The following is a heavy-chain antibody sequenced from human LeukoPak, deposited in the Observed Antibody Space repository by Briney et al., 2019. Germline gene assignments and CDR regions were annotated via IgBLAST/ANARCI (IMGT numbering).Heavy chain of an antibody. CDR2: ISGDGGST. J-gene: IGHJ4*02. CDR3: ARYGYGGPIDFDY. CDR1: AFTSDDYA. V-gene: IGHV3-43*02. Sequence: PGRSLRRSCAAPAFTSDDYAMHWVRHDPWKGLEWLSLISGDGGSTYYAESVKGRFTISRDNSKNALYLQMNSLRTEDTALYYCARYGYGGPIDFDYWGQGTLVTVSS. D-gene: IGHD5-18*01.